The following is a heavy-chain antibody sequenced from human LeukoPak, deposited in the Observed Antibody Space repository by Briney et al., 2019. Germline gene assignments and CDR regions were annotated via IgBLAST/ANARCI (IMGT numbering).Heavy chain of an antibody. CDR2: IYYSGST. J-gene: IGHJ3*02. Sequence: SETLSLTCTVSGGSISSYYWSWIRQPPGKGLEWIGYIYYSGSTNYNPSLKSRVTISVDTSKSQFSLKLSSVTAADTAVYYCARGARPSWCAFDIWGQGTMVTVSS. V-gene: IGHV4-59*01. CDR3: ARGARPSWCAFDI. D-gene: IGHD2-15*01. CDR1: GGSISSYY.